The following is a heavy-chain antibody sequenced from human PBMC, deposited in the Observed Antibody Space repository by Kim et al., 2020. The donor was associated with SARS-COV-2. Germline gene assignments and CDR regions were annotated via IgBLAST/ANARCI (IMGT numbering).Heavy chain of an antibody. Sequence: GGSLRLSCAASGFTFSNAWMSWVRQAPGKGLEWVGRIKSKTDGGTTDYAEPGKGRFTISRDDSKNTLYLQMNSLKTEDTAVYYCTTLLRYFDWLAVKYYYYGMDVWGQGTTVTVSS. J-gene: IGHJ6*02. CDR1: GFTFSNAW. CDR3: TTLLRYFDWLAVKYYYYGMDV. CDR2: IKSKTDGGTT. V-gene: IGHV3-15*01. D-gene: IGHD3-9*01.